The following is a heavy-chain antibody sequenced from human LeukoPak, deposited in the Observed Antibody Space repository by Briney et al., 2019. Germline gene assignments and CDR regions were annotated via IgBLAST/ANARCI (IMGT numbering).Heavy chain of an antibody. D-gene: IGHD3-3*01. CDR3: AREGLITIFGVVINWFDP. Sequence: GGSLRLSCAASGFTFSSYSMNWVRQAPGKGLEWVSSISSSSSYIYYADSVKGRFTISRDNAKNSLYLQMNSLRAEDTAVYYCAREGLITIFGVVINWFDPWGQGTLVTVSS. CDR2: ISSSSSYI. V-gene: IGHV3-21*01. CDR1: GFTFSSYS. J-gene: IGHJ5*02.